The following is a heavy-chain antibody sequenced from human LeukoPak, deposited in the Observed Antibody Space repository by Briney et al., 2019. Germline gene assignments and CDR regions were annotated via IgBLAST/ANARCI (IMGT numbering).Heavy chain of an antibody. CDR3: ASTPRGYSYGQLYHFDY. CDR1: GYTFTGYY. Sequence: ASVKVSCKASGYTFTGYYMHWVRQAPGQGLEWMGWINPNSGGTNYAQKFQGRVTMTRDTSSSTAYMELSRLRSDDTAVYYCASTPRGYSYGQLYHFDYWGQGTLVTVSS. D-gene: IGHD5-18*01. V-gene: IGHV1-2*02. J-gene: IGHJ4*02. CDR2: INPNSGGT.